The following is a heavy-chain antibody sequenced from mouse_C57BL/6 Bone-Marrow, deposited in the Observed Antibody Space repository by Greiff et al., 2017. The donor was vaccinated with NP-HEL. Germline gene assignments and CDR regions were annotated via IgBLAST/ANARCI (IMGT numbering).Heavy chain of an antibody. CDR1: GFTFSNYW. CDR2: IRLKSDNYAT. CDR3: TITTVVYFDY. D-gene: IGHD1-1*01. J-gene: IGHJ2*01. Sequence: EVQLQESGGGLVQPGGSMKLSCVASGFTFSNYWMNWVRQSPEKGLEWVAQIRLKSDNYATHYAESVKGRFTISRDDSKSSVYLQMNNLRAEDTGIYYCTITTVVYFDYWGQGTTLTVSS. V-gene: IGHV6-3*01.